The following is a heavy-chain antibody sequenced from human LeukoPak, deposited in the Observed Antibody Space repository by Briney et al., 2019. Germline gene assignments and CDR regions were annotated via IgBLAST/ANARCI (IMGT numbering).Heavy chain of an antibody. V-gene: IGHV3-11*01. CDR2: ISSSGSTI. CDR3: AREDYGGNSYYYYYYIDV. Sequence: PGGSLRLSCAASGFTFSDYYMSWIRQAPGKGLEWVSYISSSGSTIYYADSVKGRFTISRDNAKNSLYLQMNSLRAEDTAVYYCAREDYGGNSYYYYYYIDVWGKGTTVTVSS. D-gene: IGHD4-23*01. CDR1: GFTFSDYY. J-gene: IGHJ6*03.